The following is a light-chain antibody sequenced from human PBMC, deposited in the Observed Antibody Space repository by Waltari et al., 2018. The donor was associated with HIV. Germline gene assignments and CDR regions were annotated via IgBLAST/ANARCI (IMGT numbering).Light chain of an antibody. CDR2: RND. V-gene: IGLV1-47*01. CDR3: ASWDDNLGHWI. Sequence: QPKMTQAPSASKTPGQRITLSCSGTKSNIGNTFIYWYQQIAGAAPRLVMARNDQRPAGVPDRFSGTKSGTSAFLAITGLRLDDEATYFCASWDDNLGHWIFGGGTKLTVL. CDR1: KSNIGNTF. J-gene: IGLJ2*01.